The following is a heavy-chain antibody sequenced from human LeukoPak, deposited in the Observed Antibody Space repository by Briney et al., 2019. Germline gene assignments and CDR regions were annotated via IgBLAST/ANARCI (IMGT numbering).Heavy chain of an antibody. V-gene: IGHV1-2*02. CDR1: GYTFTGYY. D-gene: IGHD4-23*01. CDR2: INPNSGVT. Sequence: GASVKVSFKASGYTFTGYYMHSVRQAPGQRLEWMGWINPNSGVTNYAQKFQGRVTMTRDTSISTAYMEVSRLRSDDTAGYYCAKDLSSDGGNSLGYFDLWGRGTLVTVSS. CDR3: AKDLSSDGGNSLGYFDL. J-gene: IGHJ2*01.